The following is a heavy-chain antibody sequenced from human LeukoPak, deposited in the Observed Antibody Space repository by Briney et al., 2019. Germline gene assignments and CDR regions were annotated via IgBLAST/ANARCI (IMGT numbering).Heavy chain of an antibody. Sequence: ASMKVSCKASGYTFTSYGISWVRQAPGQGLEWMGWISAYNGNTNYAQKLQGRVTMTTDTSTSTAYMELRSLRSDDTAVYYCARDRGSWVASRNAFDIWGQGTMVTVSS. CDR1: GYTFTSYG. CDR2: ISAYNGNT. J-gene: IGHJ3*02. D-gene: IGHD2-15*01. CDR3: ARDRGSWVASRNAFDI. V-gene: IGHV1-18*01.